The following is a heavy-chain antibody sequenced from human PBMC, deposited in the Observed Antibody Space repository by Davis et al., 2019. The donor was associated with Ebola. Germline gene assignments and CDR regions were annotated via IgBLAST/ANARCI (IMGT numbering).Heavy chain of an antibody. CDR1: GFTFSSYA. Sequence: PGGSLRLSCAASGFTFSSYAMHWVRQAPGKGLEWVAVISYDGSNKYYADSVKGRFTISRDNSKNTLYLQMNSLRAEDTAVYYCARDQLGIAVRMDVWGQGTTVTVSS. CDR3: ARDQLGIAVRMDV. J-gene: IGHJ6*02. V-gene: IGHV3-30-3*01. D-gene: IGHD6-19*01. CDR2: ISYDGSNK.